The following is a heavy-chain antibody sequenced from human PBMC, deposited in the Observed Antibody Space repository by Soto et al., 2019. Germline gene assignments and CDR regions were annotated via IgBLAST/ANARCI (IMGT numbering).Heavy chain of an antibody. J-gene: IGHJ6*02. Sequence: QLQLVQSGAEVKKPGSSVKVSCKSSGGSFSTYGLSWVRQATGQWLEWMGGIIPIFASTNYAQKFEGRVTITADESTNTAYMELRSLKSGDTAIYYCARGGEENFGVILINYYGMDVWGQGTAVTVS. D-gene: IGHD3-3*01. CDR1: GGSFSTYG. CDR3: ARGGEENFGVILINYYGMDV. CDR2: IIPIFAST. V-gene: IGHV1-69*01.